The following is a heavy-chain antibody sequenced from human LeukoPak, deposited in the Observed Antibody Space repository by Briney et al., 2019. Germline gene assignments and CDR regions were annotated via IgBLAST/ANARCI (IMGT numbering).Heavy chain of an antibody. CDR1: GYTFTSYE. CDR2: TNPNSVNT. V-gene: IGHV1-8*01. J-gene: IGHJ3*02. Sequence: ASVKASCKDSGYTFTSYEINWVRQATGQGLEWMGWTNPNSVNTGDAQKFQGRVTMTTNTSISTAYKDLSSVRSEDTAVYYCASRTRTGAFDIWGQGTMVTVSS. D-gene: IGHD4-17*01. CDR3: ASRTRTGAFDI.